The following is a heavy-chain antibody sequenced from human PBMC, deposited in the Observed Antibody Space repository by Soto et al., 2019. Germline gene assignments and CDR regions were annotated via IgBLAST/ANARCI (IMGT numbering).Heavy chain of an antibody. D-gene: IGHD3-22*01. Sequence: GASVKFSCKASGYTFTSYGIHWVRQAPGQRLEWTGWINAGNGNTKYSEKFQGRVTITRDTSASTAYLELSSLRSEDTAVYYCARDPNDSSAYHHYYYGMDVWGQGTTVTVSS. CDR1: GYTFTSYG. V-gene: IGHV1-3*01. J-gene: IGHJ6*02. CDR3: ARDPNDSSAYHHYYYGMDV. CDR2: INAGNGNT.